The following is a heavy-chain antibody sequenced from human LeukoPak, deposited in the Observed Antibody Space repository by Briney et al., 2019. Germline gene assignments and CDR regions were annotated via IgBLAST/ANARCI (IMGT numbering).Heavy chain of an antibody. V-gene: IGHV3-33*06. J-gene: IGHJ4*02. Sequence: QTGGSLRLSCAASGFTFSSYGMHWVRRAPGKGLEWVAVIWYDGSNKYYADSVKGRFTISRDNSKNTLYLQMNSLRAEDTAVYYCAKDLSVVPDIVVVVAANFDYWGQGTLVTVSS. CDR3: AKDLSVVPDIVVVVAANFDY. CDR1: GFTFSSYG. CDR2: IWYDGSNK. D-gene: IGHD2-15*01.